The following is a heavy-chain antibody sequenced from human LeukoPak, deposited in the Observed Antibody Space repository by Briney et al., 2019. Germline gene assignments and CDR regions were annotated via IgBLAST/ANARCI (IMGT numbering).Heavy chain of an antibody. CDR1: GGSISSGGYY. J-gene: IGHJ4*02. D-gene: IGHD5-18*01. Sequence: SETLSLTCTVSGGSISSGGYYWSWFRQHPGKGLEWIGYIYYSGSTYYNPSLKSRVTISVDTSKNQFSLKLSSVTAADTAVYYCARSWIQLWLLDYWGQGTLVTVSS. CDR3: ARSWIQLWLLDY. CDR2: IYYSGST. V-gene: IGHV4-31*03.